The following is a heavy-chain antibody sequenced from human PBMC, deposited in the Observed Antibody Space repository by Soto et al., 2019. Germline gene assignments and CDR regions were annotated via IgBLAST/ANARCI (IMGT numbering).Heavy chain of an antibody. V-gene: IGHV1-69*12. D-gene: IGHD6-19*01. CDR3: ASPPNESSGYYYGMDV. CDR2: IIPIFGTA. Sequence: QVQLVQSGAEVKKPGSSVKVSCKASGGTFSSYAISWVRQAPGQGLEWMGGIIPIFGTANYAQKFQGRVTITADESTSTDYMELSSLRSEDTAVYYCASPPNESSGYYYGMDVWGQGTTVTVSS. CDR1: GGTFSSYA. J-gene: IGHJ6*02.